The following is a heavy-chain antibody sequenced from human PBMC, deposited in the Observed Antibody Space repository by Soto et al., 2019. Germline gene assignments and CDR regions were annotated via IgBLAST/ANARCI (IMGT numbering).Heavy chain of an antibody. J-gene: IGHJ4*02. CDR2: IYTSGNT. D-gene: IGHD3-22*01. CDR1: GGSISIHY. Sequence: PSETLSLTCTVSGGSISIHYWSWIRQPAGKGLEWIGRIYTSGNTNYSPSLKSRVTMSIDTSKNQFSLKLYSVTAADTAVYYCATDFDSSGYSYFDYWGQGTLVTVSS. V-gene: IGHV4-4*07. CDR3: ATDFDSSGYSYFDY.